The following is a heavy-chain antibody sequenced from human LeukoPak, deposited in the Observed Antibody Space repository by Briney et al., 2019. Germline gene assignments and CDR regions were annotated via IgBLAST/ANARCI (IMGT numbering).Heavy chain of an antibody. Sequence: GGSLRLSCAASGFTFSNAWMSWVRQAPGKGLEWVGRIKSKTDGGTTDYAAPVKGRFTISRDDSKNTLYLQMNSLKTEDTAVYYCTTASPVAPLAAAWVGYFDYWGQGTLVTVSS. J-gene: IGHJ4*02. V-gene: IGHV3-15*01. D-gene: IGHD2-15*01. CDR1: GFTFSNAW. CDR3: TTASPVAPLAAAWVGYFDY. CDR2: IKSKTDGGTT.